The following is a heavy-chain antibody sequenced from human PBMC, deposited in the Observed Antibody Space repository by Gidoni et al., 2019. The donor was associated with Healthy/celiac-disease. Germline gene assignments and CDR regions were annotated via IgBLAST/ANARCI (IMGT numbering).Heavy chain of an antibody. CDR2: ILYAGRNK. V-gene: IGHV3-30*04. Sequence: QVQLVESGGGVVQPGRSLRLSGAASGFTFSSHPMHWVRQAPGKGLEWVAIILYAGRNKYYADSVKGRFTISRDNSKNTLYLQMNSLTTDDTAVYYCAREAGVVTAIDYWGQGTLVTVSS. J-gene: IGHJ4*02. CDR1: GFTFSSHP. D-gene: IGHD2-21*02. CDR3: AREAGVVTAIDY.